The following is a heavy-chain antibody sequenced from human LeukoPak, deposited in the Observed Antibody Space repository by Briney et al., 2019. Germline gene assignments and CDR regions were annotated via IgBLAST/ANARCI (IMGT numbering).Heavy chain of an antibody. D-gene: IGHD3-16*02. CDR3: ARDLRHDDVWGTYHPFY. CDR1: GYTLTELS. J-gene: IGHJ4*02. V-gene: IGHV1-24*01. CDR2: FDPEDGET. Sequence: GASVKVSCKVSGYTLTELSMHWVRQAPGKGLEWMGGFDPEDGETIYAQKFQDRVTITADKSTSTTYMELSSLSSEDTAVYYCARDLRHDDVWGTYHPFYWGQGTLVTVSS.